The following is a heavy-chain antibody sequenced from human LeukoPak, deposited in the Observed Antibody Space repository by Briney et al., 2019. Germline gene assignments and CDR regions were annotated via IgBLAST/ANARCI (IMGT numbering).Heavy chain of an antibody. J-gene: IGHJ4*02. CDR3: ARIHRYCSGGACYVLDN. Sequence: PSETLSLTCVVSGGSVSGCYWGWIRQPPGRGLEWTGYVYYSGSTNYNPSFKSRITISVDTSRNQFSLQLSSVTAADTAVYYCARIHRYCSGGACYVLDNWGQGTLVAVSS. CDR2: VYYSGST. V-gene: IGHV4-59*02. D-gene: IGHD2-15*01. CDR1: GGSVSGCY.